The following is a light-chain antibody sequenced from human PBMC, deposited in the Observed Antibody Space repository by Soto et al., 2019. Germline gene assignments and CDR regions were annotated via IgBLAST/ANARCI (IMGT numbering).Light chain of an antibody. CDR1: LSVRSN. V-gene: IGKV3-15*01. CDR3: QPDNNWPPSLT. Sequence: IGMTQAAATLSVSPGEKATLSCRDSLSVRSNLAWYQQNPGQAPRLLIYGASTRATGIPARFSGSGSGTEFTLSISSLQSDHFAVYFCQPDNNWPPSLTFAQGTKM. J-gene: IGKJ1*01. CDR2: GAS.